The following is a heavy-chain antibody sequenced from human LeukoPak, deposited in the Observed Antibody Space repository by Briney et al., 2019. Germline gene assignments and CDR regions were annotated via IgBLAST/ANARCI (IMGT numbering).Heavy chain of an antibody. V-gene: IGHV3-30-3*01. Sequence: GRSLRLSCAASGFTFSSYAIHWVRQAPGQGLEWVAVISDDGSSKYYSDSVKGRFTISRDNSNNMLYLHMKSLGTEDTAVYSCAREHFAATGTGWFDPWGQGTLVTVSS. J-gene: IGHJ5*02. CDR2: ISDDGSSK. CDR1: GFTFSSYA. CDR3: AREHFAATGTGWFDP. D-gene: IGHD1-1*01.